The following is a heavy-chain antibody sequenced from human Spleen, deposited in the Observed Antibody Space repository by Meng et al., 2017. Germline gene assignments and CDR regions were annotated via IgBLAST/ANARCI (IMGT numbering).Heavy chain of an antibody. J-gene: IGHJ3*01. D-gene: IGHD3-10*01. CDR1: GFTFSDYY. CDR3: AREPYGSGMKIAFDL. Sequence: GESLKISCAASGFTFSDYYMSWIRQAPGKGLEWVSYISSSGSTIYYADSVKGRFTISRDNAKNSLYLQMNSLRGEDTAMYYCAREPYGSGMKIAFDLWGQGTMVTVSS. CDR2: ISSSGSTI. V-gene: IGHV3-11*04.